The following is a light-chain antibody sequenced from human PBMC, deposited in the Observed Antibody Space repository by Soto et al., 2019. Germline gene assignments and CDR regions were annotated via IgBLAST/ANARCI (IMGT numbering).Light chain of an antibody. V-gene: IGLV2-14*01. Sequence: QSVLTQPASVSGSPEQSITISCTGTSSDVGGYNFVSWYQQHPGKAPILMIFDVSDRPSGVSNRFSGSKSGNTASLTISGLQAEDEADYYCSSYTSSSTEVFGTGTKVTVL. CDR2: DVS. CDR3: SSYTSSSTEV. J-gene: IGLJ1*01. CDR1: SSDVGGYNF.